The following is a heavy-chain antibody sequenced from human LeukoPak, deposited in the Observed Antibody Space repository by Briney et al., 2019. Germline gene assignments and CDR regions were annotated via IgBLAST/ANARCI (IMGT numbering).Heavy chain of an antibody. V-gene: IGHV3-30*18. CDR2: ISYDGTDK. CDR3: VKGEGGDSGWYGDY. D-gene: IGHD6-19*01. Sequence: GGSLRLSCAASGFTFSNYAMHWVRQAPGKGLEWVAVISYDGTDKYYADSVKGRFTISRDNSKNTLFLQMNSLRAEDTAMYYCVKGEGGDSGWYGDYWGQGTLVTVSS. CDR1: GFTFSNYA. J-gene: IGHJ4*02.